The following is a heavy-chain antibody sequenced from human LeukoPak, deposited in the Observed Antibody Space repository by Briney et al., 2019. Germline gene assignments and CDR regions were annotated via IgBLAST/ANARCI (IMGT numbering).Heavy chain of an antibody. D-gene: IGHD3-9*01. V-gene: IGHV4-59*08. CDR3: ARLFRKTWFDP. CDR1: GGSITNYY. Sequence: SETLSLTCSVSGGSITNYYWTWIRQPPGKALEWVGHVDYSGNTNYNPSLKSRVTISLDTSKTHFSLKVNSATAADTAIYYCARLFRKTWFDPWGQGTLAIVS. J-gene: IGHJ5*02. CDR2: VDYSGNT.